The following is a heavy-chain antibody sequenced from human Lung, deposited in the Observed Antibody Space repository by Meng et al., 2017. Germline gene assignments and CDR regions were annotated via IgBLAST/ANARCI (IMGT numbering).Heavy chain of an antibody. CDR1: GGSFSDYY. J-gene: IGHJ4*02. CDR2: INHSGST. Sequence: QVLLQPGGAGLLKPSDTLSLTCVVSGGSFSDYYCSWIVQPPGKGLEWIGEINHSGSTNYNPSLESRATISVDTSQNNLSLKLSSVTAADSAVYYCARGPTTMAHDFDYWGQGTLVTVSS. D-gene: IGHD4-11*01. CDR3: ARGPTTMAHDFDY. V-gene: IGHV4-34*01.